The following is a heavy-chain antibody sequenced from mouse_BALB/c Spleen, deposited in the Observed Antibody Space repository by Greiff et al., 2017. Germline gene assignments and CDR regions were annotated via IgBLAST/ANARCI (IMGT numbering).Heavy chain of an antibody. V-gene: IGHV2-6-5*01. CDR2: IWGGGST. J-gene: IGHJ3*01. CDR3: AKQGDDSSYFAY. Sequence: QVQLKESGPGLVAPSQSLSITCTVSGFSLTDYGVSWIRQPPGKGLEWLGVIWGGGSTNYNSALKSRLSISTDNSKSQVFLKMNSLQTDDTAMYYCAKQGDDSSYFAYWGQGTLVTVSA. D-gene: IGHD1-1*01. CDR1: GFSLTDYG.